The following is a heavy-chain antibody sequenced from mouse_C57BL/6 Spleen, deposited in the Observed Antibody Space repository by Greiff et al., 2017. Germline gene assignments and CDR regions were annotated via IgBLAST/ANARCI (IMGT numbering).Heavy chain of an antibody. V-gene: IGHV1-39*01. CDR3: ARGDSYYAMDY. Sequence: VQLQQSGPELVKPGASVTISCKASGYSFTDYNMNWVKPSNGKSLEWIGVIHPNYGTTSYNQKFKGKATLTVDQSSTSAYMQLNSLTSEVAAVYYCARGDSYYAMDYWGQGTSVTVSS. CDR1: GYSFTDYN. CDR2: IHPNYGTT. J-gene: IGHJ4*01.